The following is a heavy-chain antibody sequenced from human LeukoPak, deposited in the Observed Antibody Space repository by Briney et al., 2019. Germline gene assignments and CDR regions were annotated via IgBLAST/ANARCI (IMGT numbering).Heavy chain of an antibody. CDR2: IYYSGST. V-gene: IGHV4-39*07. Sequence: SETLSLTCTVSGDSISSTNYYWGWIRQPPGKGLEWIGSIYYSGSTYYNPSLESRVTISVDTSKNQFSLKLSSVTAAGTAVYYCARGQPRIAAAGLLDYWGQGTLVTVSS. CDR3: ARGQPRIAAAGLLDY. D-gene: IGHD6-13*01. CDR1: GDSISSTNYY. J-gene: IGHJ4*02.